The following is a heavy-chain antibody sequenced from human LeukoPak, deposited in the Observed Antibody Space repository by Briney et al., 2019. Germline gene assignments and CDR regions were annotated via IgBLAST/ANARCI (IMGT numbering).Heavy chain of an antibody. CDR2: TNHSGST. Sequence: SETLSLTCAVYGGSFSGYYWSWIRQPPGKGLEWVGETNHSGSTKYNPSLKSRDTISVDTSKNQFSLKLSSVTAADTAVYYCARQVRGTAIGYYYYYYYMDVWGKGTTVTISS. CDR3: ARQVRGTAIGYYYYYYYMDV. D-gene: IGHD2-21*02. J-gene: IGHJ6*03. V-gene: IGHV4-34*01. CDR1: GGSFSGYY.